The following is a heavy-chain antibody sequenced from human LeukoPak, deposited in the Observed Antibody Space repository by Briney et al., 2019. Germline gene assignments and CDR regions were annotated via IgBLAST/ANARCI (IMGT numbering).Heavy chain of an antibody. CDR2: IKQDESEK. Sequence: GGSLRLSCAASGFTVNTYWMAWVRQAPGKGLEWVANIKQDESEKYYVDSVKGRFTISRDNAKNSLYLQMNSLTAEDTAVYYCARDHLGSLDYWGQGILVTVSS. J-gene: IGHJ4*02. V-gene: IGHV3-7*01. D-gene: IGHD1-26*01. CDR3: ARDHLGSLDY. CDR1: GFTVNTYW.